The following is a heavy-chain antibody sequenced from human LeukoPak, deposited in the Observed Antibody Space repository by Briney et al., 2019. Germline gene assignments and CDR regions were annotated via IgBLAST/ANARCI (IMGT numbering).Heavy chain of an antibody. J-gene: IGHJ4*02. D-gene: IGHD4-17*01. Sequence: GGSLRLSCAASGFTFDDYGMSWVRQAPGKGLEWVSGINWNGGSTGYADSVKGRFTTSRDSAKNSLYLQMNSLRAEDTALYHCARGGTTTVITQFDYWGQGTLVTVSS. CDR3: ARGGTTTVITQFDY. V-gene: IGHV3-20*01. CDR2: INWNGGST. CDR1: GFTFDDYG.